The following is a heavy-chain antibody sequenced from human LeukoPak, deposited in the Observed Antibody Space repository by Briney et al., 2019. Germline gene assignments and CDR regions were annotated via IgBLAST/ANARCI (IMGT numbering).Heavy chain of an antibody. Sequence: ASVKVSFKASGGTFISYAISWVRQAPGQGLEWMGGIIPIFGTANYAQKFQGRVTITTDESTSTAYMELSSLRSEDTAVYYCARDYDYVWGSARFDPWGQGTLVTVSS. CDR2: IIPIFGTA. CDR1: GGTFISYA. CDR3: ARDYDYVWGSARFDP. V-gene: IGHV1-69*05. J-gene: IGHJ5*02. D-gene: IGHD3-16*01.